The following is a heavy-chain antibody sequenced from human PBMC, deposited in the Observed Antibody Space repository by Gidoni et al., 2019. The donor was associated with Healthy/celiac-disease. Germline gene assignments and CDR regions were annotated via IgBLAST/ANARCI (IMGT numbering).Heavy chain of an antibody. Sequence: QVQLQQWGAGLWKPSETLSRTCAVYGGSFSGYYWSWIRQPPGKGLEWIGEINHSGSTNYNPSLKGRVTISVDTSKNQFSLKLSSVTAADTAVYYCARGSPFSSGWGQGTLVTVSS. CDR2: INHSGST. V-gene: IGHV4-34*01. D-gene: IGHD6-19*01. J-gene: IGHJ4*02. CDR1: GGSFSGYY. CDR3: ARGSPFSSG.